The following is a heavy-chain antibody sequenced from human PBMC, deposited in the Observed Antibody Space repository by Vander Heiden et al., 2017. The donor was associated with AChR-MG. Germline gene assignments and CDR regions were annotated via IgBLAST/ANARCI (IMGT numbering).Heavy chain of an antibody. CDR3: AKARPVYVFRRLVDY. V-gene: IGHV3-30*04. CDR1: GFTFSSYT. D-gene: IGHD4-17*01. CDR2: ISYDGTNK. Sequence: QVQLMQSGGGVVQPGRSLRLSCAASGFTFSSYTMHWVRQAPGKGLQWVAVISYDGTNKYYADSVTGRFTVSRDNSKNTLYLQMNSLRADDTAVYYCAKARPVYVFRRLVDYWGPRAMATVS. J-gene: IGHJ4*02.